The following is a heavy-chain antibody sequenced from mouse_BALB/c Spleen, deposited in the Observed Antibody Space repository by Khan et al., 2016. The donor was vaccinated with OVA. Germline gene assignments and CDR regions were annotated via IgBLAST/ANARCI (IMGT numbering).Heavy chain of an antibody. V-gene: IGHV3-8*02. D-gene: IGHD2-14*01. CDR2: MIYSGDT. CDR1: GDSITSGY. Sequence: EVQLQETGPSLVKPSQTLSLTCSVTGDSITSGYWTWIRKFPGNKLEYKGYMIYSGDTYYNPSLKSRISITRHTSKNQYYLQLNSVTTEDTATYYCARSTYRYAFAYWGQGTLVTVSA. CDR3: ARSTYRYAFAY. J-gene: IGHJ3*01.